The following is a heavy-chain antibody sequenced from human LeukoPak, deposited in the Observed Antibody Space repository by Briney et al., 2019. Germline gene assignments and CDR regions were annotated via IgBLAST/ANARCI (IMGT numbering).Heavy chain of an antibody. Sequence: VGSLRRSCAASGFTVSSYGMHWVRQAPGKWLQWVSVISYDGSDKYYEDSVMGRFTITRDNSKNTLYQQMISLRTADTAVYYCAKDGYPLGYCSSTSCPYYFNYWGQGTLVTVSS. V-gene: IGHV3-30*18. D-gene: IGHD2-2*01. CDR1: GFTVSSYG. CDR2: ISYDGSDK. J-gene: IGHJ4*02. CDR3: AKDGYPLGYCSSTSCPYYFNY.